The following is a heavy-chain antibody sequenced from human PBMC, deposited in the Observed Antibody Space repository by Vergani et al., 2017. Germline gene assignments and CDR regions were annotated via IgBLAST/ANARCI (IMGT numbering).Heavy chain of an antibody. CDR2: FYYSGST. CDR1: GGPIRSTFYH. Sequence: QLQLQESDPGLVKPSETLSLTCTVSGGPIRSTFYHWGWIRQPPGKGLEWIGTFYYSGSTYYNPSLKSRVTISVDTSKNQFSLKLNSVTAADKAVYYWARHKEQLVPGNYYYYYYMDVWGKGTTVTVSS. D-gene: IGHD6-13*01. V-gene: IGHV4-39*01. J-gene: IGHJ6*03. CDR3: ARHKEQLVPGNYYYYYYMDV.